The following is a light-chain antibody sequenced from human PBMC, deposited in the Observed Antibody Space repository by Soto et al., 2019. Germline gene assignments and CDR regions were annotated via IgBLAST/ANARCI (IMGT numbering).Light chain of an antibody. CDR3: QQYGYSPRT. CDR2: YAS. V-gene: IGKV3-15*01. CDR1: QGIRNH. J-gene: IGKJ1*01. Sequence: IVMTQSPATLSVSPGERVTFSCRASQGIRNHLAWYQHKPGQAPRLLISYASAGATGIPARFSGSGSGTDFTLTISSLDPEDFAVYFCQQYGYSPRTFGQGTKVDIK.